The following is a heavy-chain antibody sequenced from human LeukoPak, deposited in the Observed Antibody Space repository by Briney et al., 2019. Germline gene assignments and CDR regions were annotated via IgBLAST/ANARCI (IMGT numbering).Heavy chain of an antibody. CDR2: INPDGTTT. CDR3: ARVSIGWYSFDY. Sequence: GGSLRLSCAASGFTFSSYAMSWVRQAPGKGLVWVSRINPDGTTTSYADSVKGRFTISRDNAKDTVYLQMNSLRAEDTAVYYCARVSIGWYSFDYWGQGTLVTVSS. D-gene: IGHD6-19*01. CDR1: GFTFSSYA. J-gene: IGHJ4*02. V-gene: IGHV3-74*01.